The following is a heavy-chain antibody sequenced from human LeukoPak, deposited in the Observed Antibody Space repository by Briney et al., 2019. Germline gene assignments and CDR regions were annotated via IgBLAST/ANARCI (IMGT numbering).Heavy chain of an antibody. V-gene: IGHV1-8*03. CDR3: ARAPYYYGSGSYYNPFDY. CDR2: MNPNSGNT. D-gene: IGHD3-10*01. CDR1: GYTFTSYD. Sequence: GASVKVSCKASGYTFTSYDINWVRQATGQGLEWMGWMNPNSGNTGYAQKFQGRVTITRNTSISTAYMELSSLRSEDTAVYYCARAPYYYGSGSYYNPFDYWGQGTLVTVSS. J-gene: IGHJ4*02.